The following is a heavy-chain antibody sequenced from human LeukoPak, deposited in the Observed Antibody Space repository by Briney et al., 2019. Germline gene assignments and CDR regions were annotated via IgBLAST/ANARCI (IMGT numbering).Heavy chain of an antibody. CDR3: ARAAAGTGLDY. J-gene: IGHJ4*02. D-gene: IGHD6-13*01. CDR2: ISSSSSYI. CDR1: GFTFSSYS. Sequence: KAGGSLRLSCAASGFTFSSYSMNWVGQAPGKGLESVSSISSSSSYIYYADSVKGRFTISRDNAKNSLYLQMNSLRAEDTAVYYCARAAAGTGLDYWGQGTLVTVSS. V-gene: IGHV3-21*01.